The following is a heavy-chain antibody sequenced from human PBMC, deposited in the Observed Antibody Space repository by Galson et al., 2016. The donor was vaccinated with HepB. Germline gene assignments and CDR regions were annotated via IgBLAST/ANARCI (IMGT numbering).Heavy chain of an antibody. Sequence: SVKVSCKASGYTFTNDYMHWVRQAPGQGLEWMGIINPSGSSTNYAQYFQGRVVMTRDTSTNTVYMELGSLTSEDTAVYYCAREGYGRYDAFDVWGQGTMLPVSS. V-gene: IGHV1-46*01. CDR3: AREGYGRYDAFDV. D-gene: IGHD5-18*01. CDR2: INPSGSST. CDR1: GYTFTNDY. J-gene: IGHJ3*01.